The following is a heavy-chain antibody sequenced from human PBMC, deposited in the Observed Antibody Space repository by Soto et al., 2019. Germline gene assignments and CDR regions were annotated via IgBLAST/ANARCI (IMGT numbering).Heavy chain of an antibody. V-gene: IGHV1-18*04. D-gene: IGHD2-2*02. Sequence: QVQLVQSGAEVKKPGASVKVSCKASGYTFTSYGISWVRQAPGQGLEGMGWISDYNGNKNYAQKLQGRVTMTTDTTTSTAYMELRSQRTDDKAVYYCARELLRYWSSTSCYTMDVWGQGTTVTVSS. CDR3: ARELLRYWSSTSCYTMDV. CDR1: GYTFTSYG. CDR2: ISDYNGNK. J-gene: IGHJ6*02.